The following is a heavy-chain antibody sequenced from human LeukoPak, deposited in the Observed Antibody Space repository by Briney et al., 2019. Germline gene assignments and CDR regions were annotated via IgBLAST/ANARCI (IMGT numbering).Heavy chain of an antibody. J-gene: IGHJ5*02. Sequence: SETLSLTCTVSGGSISSSSYYWGWIRQPPGKGLEWIGSIYYSGSTYYNPSLKSRVTISVDTSKNQFSLKLSSVTAADTAVYYCARDLGTDSSGYYPNWFDPWGQGTLVTVSS. V-gene: IGHV4-39*07. D-gene: IGHD3-22*01. CDR1: GGSISSSSYY. CDR3: ARDLGTDSSGYYPNWFDP. CDR2: IYYSGST.